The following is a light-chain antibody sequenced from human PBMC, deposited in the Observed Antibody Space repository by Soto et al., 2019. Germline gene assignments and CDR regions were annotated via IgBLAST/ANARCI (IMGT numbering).Light chain of an antibody. J-gene: IGLJ1*01. Sequence: SYELTQPPSVSVSPGQTASITCSGDKLGDKYACWYQQKPGQSPVLVIYQDSKRPSGIPERFSGSNSGNTATLTISGTQAMDEADYYCQAWDSSTFVYVFGTGTKLTVL. CDR3: QAWDSSTFVYV. CDR2: QDS. V-gene: IGLV3-1*01. CDR1: KLGDKY.